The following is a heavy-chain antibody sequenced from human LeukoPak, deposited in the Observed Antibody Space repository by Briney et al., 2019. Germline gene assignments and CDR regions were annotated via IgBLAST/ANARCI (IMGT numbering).Heavy chain of an antibody. Sequence: GSLRLSCAASGFTFSSYAMNWVRQAPGKGLEWVSGISVSGGSTYYADSVKGRFTISRDNSKNTLYLQMNSLRAEDMAVYYCAKDQGAAYYDSSGYYHVGNDYWGQGTLVTVSS. CDR1: GFTFSSYA. CDR2: ISVSGGST. V-gene: IGHV3-23*01. D-gene: IGHD3-22*01. J-gene: IGHJ4*02. CDR3: AKDQGAAYYDSSGYYHVGNDY.